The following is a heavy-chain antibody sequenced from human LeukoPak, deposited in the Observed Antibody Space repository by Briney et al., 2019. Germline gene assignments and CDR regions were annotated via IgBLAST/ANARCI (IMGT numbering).Heavy chain of an antibody. CDR2: IRYDGSNK. J-gene: IGHJ4*02. CDR3: AKVPVPVIGAAGPFDY. V-gene: IGHV3-30*02. Sequence: GGSLGLSCAASGFTFSSYGMHWVRQAPGKGLEWVAFIRYDGSNKYYADSVKGRFTISRDNAKNSLYLQMNSLRAEDTAVYYCAKVPVPVIGAAGPFDYWGQGTLVTVSS. CDR1: GFTFSSYG. D-gene: IGHD6-13*01.